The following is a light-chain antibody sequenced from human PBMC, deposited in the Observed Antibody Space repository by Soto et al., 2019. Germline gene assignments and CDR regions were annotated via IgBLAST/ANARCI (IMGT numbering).Light chain of an antibody. J-gene: IGKJ5*01. CDR1: RSFASSY. CDR2: AAS. Sequence: EIVLTQSPATLSLSPVERATLSCRSSRSFASSYLAWYQHKPGQAPRLLIYAASSRATGIPEGFSGSGSGTDFTLTISSLEPEDFAVYYCQQRSNWPPNFGQGTRLEIK. CDR3: QQRSNWPPN. V-gene: IGKV3D-20*02.